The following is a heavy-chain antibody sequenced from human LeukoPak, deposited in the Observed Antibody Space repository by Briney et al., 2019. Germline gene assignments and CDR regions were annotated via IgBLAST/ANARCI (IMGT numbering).Heavy chain of an antibody. D-gene: IGHD2-15*01. J-gene: IGHJ6*02. Sequence: ASVKVSCKASRYTFTSYGISWVRQAPGQGLEGMGWISAYNGNTNYAQKLQGRVTMTTDTSTSTAYMELRSMRSDDTAVYYCAREYCSGGSCWHYYYYGMDVWGQGTTVTVSS. CDR1: RYTFTSYG. CDR2: ISAYNGNT. CDR3: AREYCSGGSCWHYYYYGMDV. V-gene: IGHV1-18*01.